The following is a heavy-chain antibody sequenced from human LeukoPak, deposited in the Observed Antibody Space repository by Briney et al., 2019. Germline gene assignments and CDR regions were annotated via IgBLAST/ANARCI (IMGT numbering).Heavy chain of an antibody. D-gene: IGHD1-26*01. CDR2: IYYSGST. CDR3: ARDSGSYSDY. Sequence: SETLSLTCTVSGGSISSYYWSWIRQPPGKGLEWIGYIYYSGSTNYNPSLKSRVTISVDTSKNQFSLKLSSVTAADTAVYYCARDSGSYSDYWGQGTLVTVSS. J-gene: IGHJ4*02. CDR1: GGSISSYY. V-gene: IGHV4-59*12.